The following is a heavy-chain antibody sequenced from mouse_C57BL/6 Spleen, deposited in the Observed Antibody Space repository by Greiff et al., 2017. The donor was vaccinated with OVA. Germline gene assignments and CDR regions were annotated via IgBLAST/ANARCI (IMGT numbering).Heavy chain of an antibody. CDR3: ARGTNYYAMDY. V-gene: IGHV1-80*01. Sequence: QVQLQQSGAELVKPGASVKISCKASGYAFSSYWMNWVKQRPGKGLAWIGQIYPGDGDTNYNGKFKGKATLTADKSSSTAYMQLSSLTSEDSAVYFCARGTNYYAMDYWGQGTSVTVSS. D-gene: IGHD2-14*01. CDR1: GYAFSSYW. J-gene: IGHJ4*01. CDR2: IYPGDGDT.